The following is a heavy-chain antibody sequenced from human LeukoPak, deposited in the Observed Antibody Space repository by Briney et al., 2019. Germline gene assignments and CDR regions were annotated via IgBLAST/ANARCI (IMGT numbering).Heavy chain of an antibody. CDR2: IYYSGST. J-gene: IGHJ4*02. CDR3: ARVTGGSSGPTYFDY. D-gene: IGHD3-22*01. V-gene: IGHV4-39*07. Sequence: PSETLSLTCTVSGGSISSSGYYWGWIRQPPGKGLEWIGSIYYSGSTYYNPSLKSRVTISVDTSKNQFSQKLSSVTAADTAVYYCARVTGGSSGPTYFDYWGQGTPVTVSS. CDR1: GGSISSSGYY.